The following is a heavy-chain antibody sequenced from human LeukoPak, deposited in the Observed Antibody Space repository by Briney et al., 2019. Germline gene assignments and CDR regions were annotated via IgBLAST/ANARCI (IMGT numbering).Heavy chain of an antibody. CDR3: AAGPAGNGHLSSY. D-gene: IGHD1-1*01. V-gene: IGHV3-74*01. J-gene: IGHJ4*02. Sequence: GESLRLSCAASGFTFNNYWLHWVRQVPGKGLMWVSRINGDGNNVNYADSVKGRFTISRDNAKNTLHLQMNSLRAEDTAVYYCAAGPAGNGHLSSYWGQGILVTVYS. CDR1: GFTFNNYW. CDR2: INGDGNNV.